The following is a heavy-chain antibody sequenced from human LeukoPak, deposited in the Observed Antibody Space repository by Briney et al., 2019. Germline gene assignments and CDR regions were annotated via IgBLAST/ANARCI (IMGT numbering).Heavy chain of an antibody. CDR3: ARTDYYDKSIDY. CDR1: GFTFSSYS. D-gene: IGHD3-22*01. Sequence: GGSLRLSCAASGFTFSSYSMNWVRQAPGKGLEWVSSISTGSSFIYYADSVKGRFTISRDIAKNSLYLQMNSLRAEDTAVYYCARTDYYDKSIDYWGQGTLVTVSS. V-gene: IGHV3-21*01. J-gene: IGHJ4*02. CDR2: ISTGSSFI.